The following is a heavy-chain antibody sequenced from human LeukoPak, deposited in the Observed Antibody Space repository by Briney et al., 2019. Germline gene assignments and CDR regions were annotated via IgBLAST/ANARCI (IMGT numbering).Heavy chain of an antibody. Sequence: GGSLRLSCAASGFTFNNYWMHWVRQVTGKGLVWVSRINGDGSTTVYADSVKGRFTISRDNAKNTLYLQMNSLRAEDTAVYYCAVTWGRSGGAFDIWGQGTMVTVSS. D-gene: IGHD2-15*01. J-gene: IGHJ3*02. CDR1: GFTFNNYW. V-gene: IGHV3-74*01. CDR2: INGDGSTT. CDR3: AVTWGRSGGAFDI.